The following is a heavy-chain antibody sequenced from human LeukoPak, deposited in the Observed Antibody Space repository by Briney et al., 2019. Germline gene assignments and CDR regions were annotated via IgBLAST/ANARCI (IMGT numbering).Heavy chain of an antibody. CDR2: IHYSGST. Sequence: PSQTLSLTCAVSGGSISSGGYSWSWIRQPPGKGLEWIGYIHYSGSTYYNPSLKSRVIISVDTSKNQFSLKLSSVTAADTAVYYCARGDGGAAAGFYYYYYMDVWGKGTTVTVSS. V-gene: IGHV4-30-4*07. D-gene: IGHD6-13*01. CDR1: GGSISSGGYS. J-gene: IGHJ6*03. CDR3: ARGDGGAAAGFYYYYYMDV.